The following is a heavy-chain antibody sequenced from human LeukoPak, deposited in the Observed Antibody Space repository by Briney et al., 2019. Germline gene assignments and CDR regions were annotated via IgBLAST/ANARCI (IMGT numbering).Heavy chain of an antibody. Sequence: GASRKVSCKAAGDTFSSYYVHWVRQAPGQGLEWMGIINPSGGSTSYAQKFQGRVTMTRDMSTSTVYMELSSLRSEDTAVYYCARDRGSYGEQSFDYWGQGTLVTVSS. CDR3: ARDRGSYGEQSFDY. CDR1: GDTFSSYY. D-gene: IGHD1-26*01. V-gene: IGHV1-46*01. J-gene: IGHJ4*02. CDR2: INPSGGST.